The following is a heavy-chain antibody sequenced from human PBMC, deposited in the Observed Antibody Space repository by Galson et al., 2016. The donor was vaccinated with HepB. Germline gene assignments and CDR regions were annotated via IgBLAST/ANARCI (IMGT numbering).Heavy chain of an antibody. J-gene: IGHJ5*02. CDR2: IKSKTDGGTT. CDR1: GFIFNNPW. Sequence: SLRLSCAATGFIFNNPWMNWVRQAPRKGLEWVGHIKSKTDGGTTDYAAPVKGRFTISRDDSKNTLYLQMNSLKTEDTAVYYCTKDDSSFGVVIDGWFDPWGQGTLVTVSS. V-gene: IGHV3-15*07. D-gene: IGHD3-3*01. CDR3: TKDDSSFGVVIDGWFDP.